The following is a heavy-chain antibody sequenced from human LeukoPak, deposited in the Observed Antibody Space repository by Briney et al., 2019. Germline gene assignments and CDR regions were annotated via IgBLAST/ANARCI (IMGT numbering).Heavy chain of an antibody. CDR1: GGSISSGGYS. Sequence: SETLSLTCAVSGGSISSGGYSWSWIRQPPGKGLEWIGYIYHSGSTYYNPSLKSRVTISVDRSKNQFSLKLSSVTAADTAVYYCARDLFDAFDIWGQGTMVTVSS. V-gene: IGHV4-30-2*01. D-gene: IGHD3-10*02. CDR3: ARDLFDAFDI. J-gene: IGHJ3*02. CDR2: IYHSGST.